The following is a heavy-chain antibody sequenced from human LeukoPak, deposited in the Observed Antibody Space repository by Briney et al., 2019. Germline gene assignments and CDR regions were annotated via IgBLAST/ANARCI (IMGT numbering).Heavy chain of an antibody. CDR3: ARGRAATWRPTPVDY. CDR1: GFNFSSYS. J-gene: IGHJ4*02. D-gene: IGHD6-25*01. Sequence: PGGSLRLSCAASGFNFSSYSMNWVRQAPGKGLEWVSSISSSSSYIYYADSVKGRFTISRDNAKNSLYLQMNRLRAEDTAVYCCARGRAATWRPTPVDYWGQGTLVTVSS. CDR2: ISSSSSYI. V-gene: IGHV3-21*01.